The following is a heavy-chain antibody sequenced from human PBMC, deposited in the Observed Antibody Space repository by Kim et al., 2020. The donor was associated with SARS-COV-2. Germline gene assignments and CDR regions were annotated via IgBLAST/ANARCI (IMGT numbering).Heavy chain of an antibody. J-gene: IGHJ4*02. Sequence: SETLSLTCAVYGGSFSGYYWSWIRQPPGKGLEWIGEINHSGSTNYNPSLKSRVTISVDTSKNQFSLKLSSVTAADTAVYYCARGPGQQLAYFDYWGQGTLVTVSS. CDR1: GGSFSGYY. CDR3: ARGPGQQLAYFDY. D-gene: IGHD6-13*01. CDR2: INHSGST. V-gene: IGHV4-34*01.